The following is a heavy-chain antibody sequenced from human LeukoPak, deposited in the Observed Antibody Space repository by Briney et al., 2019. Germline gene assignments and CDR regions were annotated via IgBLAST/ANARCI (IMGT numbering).Heavy chain of an antibody. CDR3: AKDIELFMS. D-gene: IGHD1-26*01. J-gene: IGHJ5*02. CDR1: GFTFRNFA. Sequence: TGGSLRLSCAASGFTFRNFAMSWVRQAPGKGLEWVSGLSDGGTRTFYAASVKGRFTISSDDYNSTLFLQMDNLGADDTATYYCAKDIELFMSWGQGTLVIVSS. CDR2: LSDGGTRT. V-gene: IGHV3-23*01.